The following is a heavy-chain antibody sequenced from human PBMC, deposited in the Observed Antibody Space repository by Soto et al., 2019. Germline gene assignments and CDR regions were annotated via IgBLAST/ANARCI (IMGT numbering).Heavy chain of an antibody. V-gene: IGHV3-21*01. Sequence: GGSLRLSCVASGFTFTNYWMHWVRLVPGEGQGLRRGLEWVSSISSSSSYIYYADSVKGRFTISRDNAKNSLYLQMNSLRAEDTAVYYCARDPDSSSWLSWFDPWGQGTLVTVSS. CDR2: ISSSSSYI. CDR1: GFTFTNYW. J-gene: IGHJ5*02. D-gene: IGHD6-13*01. CDR3: ARDPDSSSWLSWFDP.